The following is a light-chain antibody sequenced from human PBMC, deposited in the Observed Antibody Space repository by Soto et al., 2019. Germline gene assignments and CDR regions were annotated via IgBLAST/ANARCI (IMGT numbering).Light chain of an antibody. CDR2: GAS. V-gene: IGKV3-15*01. CDR1: ESIGSN. CDR3: QQSYSTPHT. Sequence: EIVMTQSPATLSVSPGDRVTLSCRASESIGSNLAWYQQKPGQAPRLLIYGASTRATGIPARFSGSGSGTEFTLTISSLQPEDFATYYCQQSYSTPHTFGQGTRLEIK. J-gene: IGKJ5*01.